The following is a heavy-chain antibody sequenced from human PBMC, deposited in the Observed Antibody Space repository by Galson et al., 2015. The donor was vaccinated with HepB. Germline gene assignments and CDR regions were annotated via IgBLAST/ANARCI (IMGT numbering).Heavy chain of an antibody. V-gene: IGHV4-59*01. CDR2: IYYSGST. CDR1: GGSISSYY. J-gene: IGHJ4*02. D-gene: IGHD3-9*01. CDR3: ERVGYDILTGYYEGSYYFDY. Sequence: SETLSLTCTVSGGSISSYYWSWIRQPPGKGLEWIGYIYYSGSTNYNPSLKSRVTISVDTSKNQFSLKLSSVTAAVTAVYYCERVGYDILTGYYEGSYYFDYWGQGTLVTVSS.